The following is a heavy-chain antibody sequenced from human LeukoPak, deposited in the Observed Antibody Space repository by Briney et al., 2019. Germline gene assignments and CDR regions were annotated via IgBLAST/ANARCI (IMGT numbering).Heavy chain of an antibody. Sequence: ASVKVSCKASGYTFTSYGISWVRQAPGQGLEWMGWISAYNGNTNYAQKLQGRVTMTTDTSTSTAYMELRSLRSDDTAVYYCARDPGSSSWYISFDYWDQGTLVTVSS. CDR2: ISAYNGNT. D-gene: IGHD6-13*01. CDR1: GYTFTSYG. J-gene: IGHJ4*02. V-gene: IGHV1-18*01. CDR3: ARDPGSSSWYISFDY.